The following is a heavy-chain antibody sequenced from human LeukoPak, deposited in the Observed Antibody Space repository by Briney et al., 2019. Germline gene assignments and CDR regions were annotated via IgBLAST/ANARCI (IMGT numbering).Heavy chain of an antibody. J-gene: IGHJ6*02. CDR1: GYTFTGYY. D-gene: IGHD6-19*01. CDR3: ARQTMYSSGWYAPYYYYYGMDV. V-gene: IGHV1-18*04. CDR2: ISAYNGNT. Sequence: ASVKVSCKASGYTFTGYYMHWVRQAPGQGLEWMGWISAYNGNTNYAQKLQGRVTMTTDTSTSTAYMELRSLRSDDTAVYYCARQTMYSSGWYAPYYYYYGMDVWGQGTTVTVSS.